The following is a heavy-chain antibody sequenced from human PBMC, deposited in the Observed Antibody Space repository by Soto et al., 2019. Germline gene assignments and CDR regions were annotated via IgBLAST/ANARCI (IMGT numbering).Heavy chain of an antibody. Sequence: QVQLVQSGAEVKQPGASVKVSCRTSGYTFTNYDISWVRQATGQGLEWMGWMNPDSANTGYAQKFQGRVTMTRDTSISTADMELNSLTSEDTAIYYCARAIRDQLLSDYWGQGSLVIVSS. D-gene: IGHD1-26*01. V-gene: IGHV1-8*01. CDR3: ARAIRDQLLSDY. CDR1: GYTFTNYD. CDR2: MNPDSANT. J-gene: IGHJ4*02.